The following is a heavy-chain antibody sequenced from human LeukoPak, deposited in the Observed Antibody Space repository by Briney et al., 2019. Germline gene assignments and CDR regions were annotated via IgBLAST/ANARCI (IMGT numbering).Heavy chain of an antibody. CDR3: AKQGLGC. J-gene: IGHJ4*02. V-gene: IGHV3-23*01. CDR2: ISGSADNT. Sequence: GGSLRLSCTASGFTLSSYAMSWVRQAPGEGLEWVSTISGSADNTNYAEAVKGRFTISRDNSKNTMYLQMNSLRAEDTAVYYCAKQGLGCWGQGTLVTVSS. CDR1: GFTLSSYA.